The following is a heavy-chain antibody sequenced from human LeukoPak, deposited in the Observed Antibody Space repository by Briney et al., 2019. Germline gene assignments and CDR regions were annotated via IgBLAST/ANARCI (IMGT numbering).Heavy chain of an antibody. D-gene: IGHD2-15*01. CDR2: INQDGSEK. J-gene: IGHJ4*02. V-gene: IGHV3-7*03. Sequence: GGSLRLSCAASGFTFRSYWMSWVGQAPGKGLEGVANINQDGSEKYYVDSVKGRFTISRDNTKNSLYLQMKSLRGEDTAVYYCARDRTLAAILNWGQGTLVTVSS. CDR3: ARDRTLAAILN. CDR1: GFTFRSYW.